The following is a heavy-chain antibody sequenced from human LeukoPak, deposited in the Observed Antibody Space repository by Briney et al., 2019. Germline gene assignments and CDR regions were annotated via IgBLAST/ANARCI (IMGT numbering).Heavy chain of an antibody. Sequence: GGSLRLSCAASGFTFSSRWMHWVRQVPGKGLEWVSRINVDGSVTAYADPVEGRFTISRDNAKNTLFLQMNSLRAEDTAIYYCARDLHWGASDSWGQGTLVTVSS. CDR1: GFTFSSRW. D-gene: IGHD1-26*01. J-gene: IGHJ4*02. V-gene: IGHV3-74*01. CDR2: INVDGSVT. CDR3: ARDLHWGASDS.